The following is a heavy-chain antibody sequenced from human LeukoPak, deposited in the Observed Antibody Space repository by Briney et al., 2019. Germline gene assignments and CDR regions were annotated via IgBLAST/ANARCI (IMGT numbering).Heavy chain of an antibody. V-gene: IGHV1-46*03. CDR3: ARAPEADDAFDI. CDR1: GYTFTSYY. CDR2: INPSGCST. J-gene: IGHJ3*02. D-gene: IGHD1-14*01. Sequence: GASVKVSCKASGYTFTSYYMHWVRQAPGQGLEWMGIINPSGCSTSYAQKFQGRVTMTRDTSTSTVYMELSSLRSEDTAVYYCARAPEADDAFDIWGQGTMVTVSS.